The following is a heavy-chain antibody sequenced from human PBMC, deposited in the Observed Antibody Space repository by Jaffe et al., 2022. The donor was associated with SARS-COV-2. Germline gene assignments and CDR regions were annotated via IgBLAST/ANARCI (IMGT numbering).Heavy chain of an antibody. CDR2: IYYSGST. Sequence: QVQLQESGPGLVKPSETLSLTCTVSGGSISGYYWSWIRQPPGKGLEWIGYIYYSGSTNYNPSLKSRVTMSIDTSKNQLSLKLSYVTAADTAVYYCARFEGSGSQYFDYWGQGILVTVSS. D-gene: IGHD3-10*01. CDR3: ARFEGSGSQYFDY. J-gene: IGHJ4*02. CDR1: GGSISGYY. V-gene: IGHV4-59*01.